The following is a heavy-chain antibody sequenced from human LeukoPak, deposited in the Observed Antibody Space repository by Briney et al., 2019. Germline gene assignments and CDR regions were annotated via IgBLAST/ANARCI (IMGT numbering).Heavy chain of an antibody. Sequence: GASVKVSCKASGYTFTGYYMHWVRQAPGQGLEWMGWINPNSGGTNYAQKFQGRVTMTRDTSISTAYMELSRLRSDDTAVYYCARVGIAVAAPRDYWGQGTLVTVSS. V-gene: IGHV1-2*02. D-gene: IGHD6-19*01. CDR2: INPNSGGT. CDR3: ARVGIAVAAPRDY. CDR1: GYTFTGYY. J-gene: IGHJ4*02.